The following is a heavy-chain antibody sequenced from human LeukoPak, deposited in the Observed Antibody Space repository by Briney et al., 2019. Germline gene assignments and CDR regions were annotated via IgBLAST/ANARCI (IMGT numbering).Heavy chain of an antibody. CDR2: IYTSGST. Sequence: APETLSLTCTVSGGSISSYYWSWIRQPPGKGLEWIGYIYTSGSTNYNPSLKSRVTISVDTSKNQFSLKLSSVTAADTAVYYCARHEVSWFDPWGQGTLVTVSS. CDR3: ARHEVSWFDP. V-gene: IGHV4-4*09. D-gene: IGHD2-8*01. CDR1: GGSISSYY. J-gene: IGHJ5*02.